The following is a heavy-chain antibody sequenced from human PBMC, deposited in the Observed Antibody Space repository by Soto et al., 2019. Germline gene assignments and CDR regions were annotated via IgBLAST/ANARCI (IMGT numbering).Heavy chain of an antibody. CDR3: ARDRYSGSYRSAFDI. V-gene: IGHV1-69*13. D-gene: IGHD1-26*01. CDR1: GGTFSSYA. CDR2: IIPIFGTA. J-gene: IGHJ3*02. Sequence: GASVKVSCKASGGTFSSYAISWVRQAPGQGLEWMGGIIPIFGTANYAQKFQGRVTITADESTSTAYMELSSLRSEDTAVYYCARDRYSGSYRSAFDIWGQGTMVTVSS.